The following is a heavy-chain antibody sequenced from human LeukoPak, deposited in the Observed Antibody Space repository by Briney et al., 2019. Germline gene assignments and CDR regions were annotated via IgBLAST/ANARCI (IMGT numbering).Heavy chain of an antibody. D-gene: IGHD3-16*02. CDR1: GGSFSGYY. J-gene: IGHJ3*02. Sequence: SETLSLTCAVYGGSFSGYYWSWIRQPPGKGLEWIGEINHSGSTNNNPSLKSRVTMSVDTSKNQFSLKLSSVTAADTAVYYCARSNYVWGSYRPRQSDAFDTWGQGTMVTVSS. CDR2: INHSGST. CDR3: ARSNYVWGSYRPRQSDAFDT. V-gene: IGHV4-34*01.